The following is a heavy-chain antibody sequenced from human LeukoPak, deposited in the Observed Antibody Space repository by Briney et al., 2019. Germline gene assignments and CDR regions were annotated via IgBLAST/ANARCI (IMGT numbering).Heavy chain of an antibody. V-gene: IGHV4-34*01. Sequence: PSETLSLTCAVYGGSFSGYYWSWIRQPPGKWLEWIGEINHSGSTNYNPSLKSRVTISVDTSKNQFSLKLSSVTAADTAVYYCARPRGSIAARPYFQHWGQGTLVTVSS. CDR2: INHSGST. D-gene: IGHD6-6*01. CDR1: GGSFSGYY. CDR3: ARPRGSIAARPYFQH. J-gene: IGHJ1*01.